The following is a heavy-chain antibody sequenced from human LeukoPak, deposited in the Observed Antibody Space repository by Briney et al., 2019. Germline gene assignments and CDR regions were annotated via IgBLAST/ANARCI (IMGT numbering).Heavy chain of an antibody. D-gene: IGHD6-13*01. CDR1: GFTLRNYA. J-gene: IGHJ3*02. Sequence: PGGSLRLSCAASGFTLRNYAMNWVRQAPGKGLEWVSGISSSGSNTYYADSVKGRFTISRDNSKNTLYLQMNSLRAEDTAVYYCARDSSPRISGSSWYYDAFDIWGQGTMVTVSS. CDR2: ISSSGSNT. CDR3: ARDSSPRISGSSWYYDAFDI. V-gene: IGHV3-23*01.